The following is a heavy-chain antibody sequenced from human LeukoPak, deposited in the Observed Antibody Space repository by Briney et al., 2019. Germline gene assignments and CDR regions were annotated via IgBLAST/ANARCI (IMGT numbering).Heavy chain of an antibody. CDR1: GFTFSDYY. CDR3: ARGGLRPMDV. J-gene: IGHJ6*03. CDR2: ISGSGGST. V-gene: IGHV3-23*01. Sequence: GGSLRLSCAASGFTFSDYYMSWIRQAPGKGLEWVSAISGSGGSTYYADSVKGRFTISRDNSKNTLYLQMNSLRAEDTAVYYCARGGLRPMDVWGKGTTVTVSS. D-gene: IGHD2-15*01.